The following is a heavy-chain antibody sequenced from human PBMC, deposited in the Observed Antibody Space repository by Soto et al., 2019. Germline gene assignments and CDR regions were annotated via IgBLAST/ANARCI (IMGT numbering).Heavy chain of an antibody. Sequence: SETLSLTCAVSGDSISSGDYSWSWIRQTPGKGLEWIGYVFRSGSTWYNPSLKSRVTISVDTSKNQFSLKLSSVTAADTAVYYCARGLPRPDRIAAAGTDYWGQGTLVTVSS. CDR1: GDSISSGDYS. J-gene: IGHJ4*02. V-gene: IGHV4-30-2*01. D-gene: IGHD6-13*01. CDR3: ARGLPRPDRIAAAGTDY. CDR2: VFRSGST.